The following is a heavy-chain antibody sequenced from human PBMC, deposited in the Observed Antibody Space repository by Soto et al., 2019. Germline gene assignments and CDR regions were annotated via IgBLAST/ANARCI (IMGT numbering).Heavy chain of an antibody. D-gene: IGHD6-19*01. Sequence: QVQLVESGGGVVQPGRSLRLSCAASGFTFSSYAMHWVRQAPGKGLEWVAVISYDGSNKYYADSVKGRFTISRDNSKNTLYLQMNSLRAEDTAVYYCARVIAGYRGGRYPGVGGMDVWGQGTTVTVSS. V-gene: IGHV3-30-3*01. J-gene: IGHJ6*02. CDR2: ISYDGSNK. CDR1: GFTFSSYA. CDR3: ARVIAGYRGGRYPGVGGMDV.